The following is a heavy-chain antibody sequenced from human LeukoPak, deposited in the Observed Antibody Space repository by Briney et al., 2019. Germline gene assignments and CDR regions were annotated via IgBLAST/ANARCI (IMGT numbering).Heavy chain of an antibody. J-gene: IGHJ4*02. Sequence: GGSLRLSCAASGFTFSSYAMSWVRQAPGKGLEWVSAISGSGGSTYYADSVKGRFTISRDNSKNTLCLQMNSLRAEDTAVYYCAKDSRAVAGQYYFDYWGLGTLVTVSS. D-gene: IGHD6-19*01. CDR3: AKDSRAVAGQYYFDY. V-gene: IGHV3-23*01. CDR1: GFTFSSYA. CDR2: ISGSGGST.